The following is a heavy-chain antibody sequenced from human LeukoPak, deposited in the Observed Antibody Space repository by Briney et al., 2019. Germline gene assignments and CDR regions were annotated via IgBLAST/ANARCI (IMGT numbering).Heavy chain of an antibody. V-gene: IGHV4-34*01. CDR3: ARRPSSWCSFYFDY. CDR2: INHSGST. CDR1: GGSFSGYY. D-gene: IGHD6-13*01. Sequence: PSETLSLTCAVYGGSFSGYYWSWIRQPPGKGLEWIGEINHSGSTNYNPSLKSRVTISVDTSKNQFSLKLSSVTAADTAVYYCARRPSSWCSFYFDYWGQGTLVTVSS. J-gene: IGHJ4*02.